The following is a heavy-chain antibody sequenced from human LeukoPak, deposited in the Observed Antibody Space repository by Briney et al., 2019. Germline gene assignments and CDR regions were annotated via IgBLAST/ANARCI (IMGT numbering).Heavy chain of an antibody. V-gene: IGHV3-74*01. CDR2: INTDGSSR. CDR1: GFNFSTSW. D-gene: IGHD3/OR15-3a*01. J-gene: IGHJ2*01. Sequence: GGSLRLSCAASGFNFSTSWMNWVREAPGKGLVCVSRINTDGSSRSYADSVKGRFTISRDNAKNTLYLQMDSLRAKDTAIYYCTRASAGLSYLDLWGRGTLVTVSS. CDR3: TRASAGLSYLDL.